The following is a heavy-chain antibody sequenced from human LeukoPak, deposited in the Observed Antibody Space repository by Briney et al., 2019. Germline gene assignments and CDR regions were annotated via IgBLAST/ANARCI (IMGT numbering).Heavy chain of an antibody. J-gene: IGHJ1*01. CDR2: IYYSGNT. CDR1: GASFTSHY. V-gene: IGHV4-59*11. Sequence: PSETLSLTCSVSGASFTSHYWSWIRQPPGKGLGWIGYIYYSGNTNYNPSLKSRVTISVDTSKNQFSLKLSSVTAADTAVYYCARAGRSGSYRFQHWGQGTLVTVSS. CDR3: ARAGRSGSYRFQH. D-gene: IGHD1-26*01.